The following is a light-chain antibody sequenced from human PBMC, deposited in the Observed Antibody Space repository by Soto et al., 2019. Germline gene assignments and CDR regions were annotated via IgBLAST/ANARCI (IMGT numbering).Light chain of an antibody. CDR1: RGVDTD. V-gene: IGKV3-15*01. J-gene: IGKJ1*01. CDR2: ATS. CDR3: HQYYNRPPWT. Sequence: ILMTQSPAALSVSPGDSATLSCRASRGVDTDLAWYQQKPGQAPRRLVFATSARATGVPDRFRGSRSGTDFTLTISSLQPEDSATYYCHQYYNRPPWTFGQGTKVDI.